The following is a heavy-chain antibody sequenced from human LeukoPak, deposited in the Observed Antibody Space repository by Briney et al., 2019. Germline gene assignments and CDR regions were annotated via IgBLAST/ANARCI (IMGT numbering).Heavy chain of an antibody. J-gene: IGHJ5*02. CDR3: ARDAYDDSSES. V-gene: IGHV3-7*01. CDR1: GFTFSSYW. CDR2: LNPDGSRK. Sequence: HPGGSLRLSCAASGFTFSSYWMTWVRQAPGKGLEWVANLNPDGSRKFYVDSVKGRFTISRDNAKNSLYLQMHSLRAEDTALYYCARDAYDDSSESWDQGTLVTVSS. D-gene: IGHD3-3*01.